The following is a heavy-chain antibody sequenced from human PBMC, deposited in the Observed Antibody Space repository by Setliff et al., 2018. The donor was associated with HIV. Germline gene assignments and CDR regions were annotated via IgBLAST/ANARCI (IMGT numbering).Heavy chain of an antibody. D-gene: IGHD5-18*01. Sequence: SETLSLTCAVYGGSFRDYHWSWVRQSPGKGLEWIGQINYSGTTRYNPSLRSRVTMSIDTSKNQFSLRLTSVTAADTAIYYCVRHTRDTSLAHYYYYIDVWGKGTTVTVSS. CDR3: VRHTRDTSLAHYYYYIDV. V-gene: IGHV4-34*01. CDR2: INYSGTT. J-gene: IGHJ6*03. CDR1: GGSFRDYH.